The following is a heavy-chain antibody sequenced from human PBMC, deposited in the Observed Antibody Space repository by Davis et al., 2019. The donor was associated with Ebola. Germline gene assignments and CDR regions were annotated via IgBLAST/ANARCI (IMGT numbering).Heavy chain of an antibody. J-gene: IGHJ4*02. V-gene: IGHV1-46*01. CDR2: INPSGGST. D-gene: IGHD3-10*01. CDR1: GYTFTSYY. CDR3: ARVSLTSNGSGSYYNGNFDY. Sequence: ASVRVSCKASGYTFTSYYMHWLRQAPGQGLEWMGVINPSGGSTSYAQKFKGRVTMTRDTSTSTVYMELSSLGSEDTAVYYCARVSLTSNGSGSYYNGNFDYWGQGTLVTVSS.